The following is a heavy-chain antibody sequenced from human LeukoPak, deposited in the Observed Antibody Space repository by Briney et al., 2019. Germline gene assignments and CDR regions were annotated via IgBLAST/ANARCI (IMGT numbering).Heavy chain of an antibody. Sequence: SETLSLTCTVSGGSIISGHYYWTWIRQHPGKGLEWIGYIYYSGSTSHNPSLKSRVIISVDTSKNQFSLKSSSVTAADTAVYYCARGGYSYDHYFDYWGQGTLVTVSS. CDR1: GGSIISGHYY. CDR2: IYYSGST. V-gene: IGHV4-31*03. CDR3: ARGGYSYDHYFDY. J-gene: IGHJ4*02. D-gene: IGHD5-18*01.